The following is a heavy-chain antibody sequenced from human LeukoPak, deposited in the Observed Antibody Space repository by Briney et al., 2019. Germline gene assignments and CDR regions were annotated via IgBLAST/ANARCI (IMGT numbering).Heavy chain of an antibody. CDR3: ARVYYYGSGYYYMDV. V-gene: IGHV3-23*01. D-gene: IGHD3-10*01. CDR2: ISGSGGST. CDR1: GFTFSSYG. J-gene: IGHJ6*03. Sequence: GGSLRLSCAASGFTFSSYGMSWVRQAPGKGLEWVSAISGSGGSTYYADSVKGRFTISRDNSKNTLYLQMNSLRAEDTAVYYCARVYYYGSGYYYMDVWGKGATVTISS.